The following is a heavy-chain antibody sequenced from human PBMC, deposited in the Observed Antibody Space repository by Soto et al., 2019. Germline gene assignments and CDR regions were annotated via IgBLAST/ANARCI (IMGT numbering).Heavy chain of an antibody. V-gene: IGHV3-23*01. J-gene: IGHJ4*02. CDR1: GFTFGRYA. CDR3: AEKGGIQSQSSFDD. Sequence: GGSLRLSCAASGFTFGRYAMSWVRQAPGKGLEWVSSISASGGSTYYADSVKGRFTISRDNSKNTLFLQMNSLRAEDTAVYYCAEKGGIQSQSSFDDWGQGTLVTVFS. D-gene: IGHD5-18*01. CDR2: ISASGGST.